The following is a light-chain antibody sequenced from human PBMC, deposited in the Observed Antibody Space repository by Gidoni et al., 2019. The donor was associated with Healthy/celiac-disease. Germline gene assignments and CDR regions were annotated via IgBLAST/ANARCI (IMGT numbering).Light chain of an antibody. CDR2: GAS. CDR3: QQYGSSPQT. J-gene: IGKJ1*01. V-gene: IGKV3-20*01. Sequence: EIVLTQSPGTLSLSPGEGATLSCRASQSVSSSYLAWYQQKPGQAPRLLIYGASSRATGIPDRFSGRGSGTDFTLTISRLEPEDFAVYYCQQYGSSPQTFGQGTKVEIK. CDR1: QSVSSSY.